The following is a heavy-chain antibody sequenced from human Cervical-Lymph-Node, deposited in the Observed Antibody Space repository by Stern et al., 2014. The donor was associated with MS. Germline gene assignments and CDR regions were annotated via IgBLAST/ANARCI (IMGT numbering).Heavy chain of an antibody. CDR2: ISPYSTSI. CDR3: ARVMGGMHSPSWGLYDYSHLGMDV. J-gene: IGHJ6*02. Sequence: VHLVESGGGLVKPGGSLRLSCAASGFTFNDNYMSWIRQAPGKGLEWLSYISPYSTSISYADSVKGRFFISRDDARNSLYLQMSSLTPDDTAVYYCARVMGGMHSPSWGLYDYSHLGMDVWGQGTTVTVSS. CDR1: GFTFNDNY. V-gene: IGHV3-11*01. D-gene: IGHD4/OR15-4a*01.